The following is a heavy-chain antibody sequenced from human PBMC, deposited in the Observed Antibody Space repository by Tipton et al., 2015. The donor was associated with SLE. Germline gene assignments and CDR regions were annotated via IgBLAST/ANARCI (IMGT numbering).Heavy chain of an antibody. CDR3: ASQQMHYYASGDYRHGSGSYYYDMGV. CDR1: GGSISSSSYY. CDR2: IYYAGKT. V-gene: IGHV4-39*01. Sequence: TLSLTCTVSGGSISSSSYYWGWIRQSPRKGLEWIGDIYYAGKTYYNPSLRSRVTISVDTSKNQFSLKLNSVTAADTAVYYCASQQMHYYASGDYRHGSGSYYYDMGVWGQGTSVTVSS. D-gene: IGHD3-10*01. J-gene: IGHJ6*02.